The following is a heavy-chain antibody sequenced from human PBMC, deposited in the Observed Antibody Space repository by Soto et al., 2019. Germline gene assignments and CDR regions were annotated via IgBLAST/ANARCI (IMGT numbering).Heavy chain of an antibody. CDR1: GYTFTSYG. V-gene: IGHV1-18*01. CDR2: ISAYNGNT. J-gene: IGHJ3*02. D-gene: IGHD3-3*01. CDR3: ARVNRITIFGVVIDAFDI. Sequence: GASVKVSCKASGYTFTSYGISWVRQAPGQGLEWMGWISAYNGNTNYAQKLQGRVTMTTDTSTSTAYMELRSLRSDDTAVYYCARVNRITIFGVVIDAFDIWGQGTMVTVSS.